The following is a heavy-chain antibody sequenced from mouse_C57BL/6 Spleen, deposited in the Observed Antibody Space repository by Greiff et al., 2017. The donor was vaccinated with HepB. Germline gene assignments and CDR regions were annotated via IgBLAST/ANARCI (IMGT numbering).Heavy chain of an antibody. V-gene: IGHV1-47*01. D-gene: IGHD2-3*01. CDR2: FHPYNDDT. CDR3: ARASYDGYHYYAMDY. J-gene: IGHJ4*01. CDR1: GYTFTTYP. Sequence: VQLQESGAELVKPGASVKMSCKASGYTFTTYPIEWMKQNHGKSLEWIGNFHPYNDDTKYNEKFKGKATLTVEKSSSTVYLELSRLTSDDSAVYYCARASYDGYHYYAMDYWGQGTSVTVSS.